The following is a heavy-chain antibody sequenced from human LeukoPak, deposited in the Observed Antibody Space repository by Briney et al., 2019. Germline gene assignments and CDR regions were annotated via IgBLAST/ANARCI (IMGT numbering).Heavy chain of an antibody. J-gene: IGHJ4*02. CDR2: INHSGST. Sequence: SETLSLTCAVYGGFFSGYYWSWIRQPPGKGLEWIGEINHSGSTNYNPSLKSRVTISVDTSKNQFSLKLSSVTAADTAVYYCARGPGGYCSGGSCRKFDYWGQGTLVTVSS. V-gene: IGHV4-34*01. CDR1: GGFFSGYY. CDR3: ARGPGGYCSGGSCRKFDY. D-gene: IGHD2-15*01.